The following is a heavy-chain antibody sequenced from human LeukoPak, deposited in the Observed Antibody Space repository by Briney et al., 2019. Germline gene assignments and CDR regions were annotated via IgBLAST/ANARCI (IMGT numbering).Heavy chain of an antibody. J-gene: IGHJ5*02. CDR1: GYTFTSYD. Sequence: ASVKVSCKASGYTFTSYDINWVRQATGQGLEWMGWMNPNSGNTGYAQKFQGRVTMTRNTSISTAYMELSSLRSEDTAVYYCARRRKVGATRRGYNWFDPWGQGTLVTVSS. CDR2: MNPNSGNT. D-gene: IGHD1-26*01. V-gene: IGHV1-8*01. CDR3: ARRRKVGATRRGYNWFDP.